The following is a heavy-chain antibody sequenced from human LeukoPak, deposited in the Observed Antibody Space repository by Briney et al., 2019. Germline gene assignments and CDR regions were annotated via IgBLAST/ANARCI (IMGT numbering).Heavy chain of an antibody. V-gene: IGHV3-48*03. Sequence: GRSLRLSCAASGFTFSSYEMNWVRQAPGEGLEWVSYISSRGSTIYYADSVKGRFTISRDNSKNTLYLQMNSLRAEDTAVYYCARRAGAYSHPYDYWGQGTLVTVSS. CDR2: ISSRGSTI. CDR1: GFTFSSYE. D-gene: IGHD4/OR15-4a*01. J-gene: IGHJ4*02. CDR3: ARRAGAYSHPYDY.